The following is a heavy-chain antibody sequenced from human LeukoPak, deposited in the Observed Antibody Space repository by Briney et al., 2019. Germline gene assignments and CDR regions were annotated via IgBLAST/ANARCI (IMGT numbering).Heavy chain of an antibody. CDR1: SGSISSGDYY. V-gene: IGHV4-30-4*01. Sequence: SETLSLTCTVSSGSISSGDYYWSWIRQPPGKGLEWIGYIYYSGSTYYNPSLKSRVTISVDTSKNQFSLKLSSVTAADTAVYYCARQRGYSGYDFYYYYGMDVWGQGTTVTVSS. CDR3: ARQRGYSGYDFYYYYGMDV. D-gene: IGHD5-12*01. J-gene: IGHJ6*02. CDR2: IYYSGST.